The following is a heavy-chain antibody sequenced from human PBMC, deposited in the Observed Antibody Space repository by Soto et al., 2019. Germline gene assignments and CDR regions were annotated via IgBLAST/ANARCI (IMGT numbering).Heavy chain of an antibody. D-gene: IGHD6-6*01. CDR3: ARERPDGARLDP. CDR2: ISYSGST. CDR1: GGSISSGDYY. V-gene: IGHV4-30-4*01. J-gene: IGHJ5*02. Sequence: QVQLQESGPGLVKPSQTLSLTCTVSGGSISSGDYYWSWIRQPPGKGLEWIGHISYSGSTYYNPSLNSRVTISVDTSKNQFSLKLSSVTAADTAVYYCARERPDGARLDPWGQGTLVTVSS.